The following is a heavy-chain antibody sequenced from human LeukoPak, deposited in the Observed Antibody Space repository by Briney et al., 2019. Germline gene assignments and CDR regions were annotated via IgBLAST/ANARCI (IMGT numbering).Heavy chain of an antibody. Sequence: PGGSLRLSCAASGFTFSSYAMTWVRQAPGKGLEWVSAISAGGGSTYYADSVKGRFTISRDNSKNPLYLQLNSLGAEDTAVYYCAKAGGWTNYFDYWGQGTLVTVSS. J-gene: IGHJ4*02. V-gene: IGHV3-23*01. CDR2: ISAGGGST. CDR3: AKAGGWTNYFDY. CDR1: GFTFSSYA. D-gene: IGHD6-19*01.